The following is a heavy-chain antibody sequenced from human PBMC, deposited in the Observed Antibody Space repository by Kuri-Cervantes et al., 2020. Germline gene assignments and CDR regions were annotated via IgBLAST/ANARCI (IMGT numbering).Heavy chain of an antibody. CDR1: GFIFSDYA. V-gene: IGHV3-30*02. J-gene: IGHJ1*01. CDR2: IWYDGSNK. Sequence: GESLKISCAASGFIFSDYAIHWVRQAPGKGLEWVAVIWYDGSNKYYADSVKGRFTISRDNSKNTLYLQMNSLRAEDTAVYYCAKEPPITMDTEYFQHWGQGTLVTVSS. CDR3: AKEPPITMDTEYFQH. D-gene: IGHD3-10*01.